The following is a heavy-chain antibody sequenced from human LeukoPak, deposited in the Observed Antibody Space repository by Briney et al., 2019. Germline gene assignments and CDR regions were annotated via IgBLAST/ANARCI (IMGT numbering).Heavy chain of an antibody. Sequence: SGGSLRLSCAASGFTFSSYEMNWVRQAPGKGLEWVSYISSSGSTIHYADSVKGRFTISRDNAKNSLYLQMNSLRAEDTAVYYCARHSGYYKSDDYWGQGTLVTVSS. D-gene: IGHD3-22*01. CDR1: GFTFSSYE. CDR3: ARHSGYYKSDDY. CDR2: ISSSGSTI. V-gene: IGHV3-48*03. J-gene: IGHJ4*02.